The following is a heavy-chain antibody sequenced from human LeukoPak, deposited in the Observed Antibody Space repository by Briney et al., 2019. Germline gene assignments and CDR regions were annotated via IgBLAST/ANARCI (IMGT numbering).Heavy chain of an antibody. CDR1: GFTFSSYG. CDR3: AKDRHGDYYYYTDV. D-gene: IGHD4-17*01. J-gene: IGHJ6*03. Sequence: GGSLRLSCTGSGFTFSSYGMSWVRQAPGKELEWVSTVSGSGGHTYYADSVKGRFTISRDNSKNTLYLQMNSLRAEDTAVYYCAKDRHGDYYYYTDVWGKGTTVTISS. V-gene: IGHV3-23*01. CDR2: VSGSGGHT.